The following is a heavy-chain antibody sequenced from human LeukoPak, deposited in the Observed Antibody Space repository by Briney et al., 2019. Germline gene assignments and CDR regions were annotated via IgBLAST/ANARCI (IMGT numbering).Heavy chain of an antibody. Sequence: PSQTLSLTCTVSGGSISSGGYYWSWIRPHPGKGLEWIGYIYYSGSTYYNPSLKSRVTISVDTSKNQFSLKLSSVTAADTAVYYCARDKGHDFWSGYYMAPGYFDYWGQGTLVTVSS. D-gene: IGHD3-3*01. V-gene: IGHV4-31*03. CDR3: ARDKGHDFWSGYYMAPGYFDY. CDR2: IYYSGST. J-gene: IGHJ4*02. CDR1: GGSISSGGYY.